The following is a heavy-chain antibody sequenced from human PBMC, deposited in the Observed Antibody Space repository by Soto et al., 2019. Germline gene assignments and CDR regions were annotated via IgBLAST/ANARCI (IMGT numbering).Heavy chain of an antibody. CDR1: GFTVSSYA. Sequence: EVQLLESGGGLVQPGGSLRLSCAASGFTVSSYAMSWVRRAPGKGLEWVSAISGSGSTYSADSVKGRFTISRDSSKDTVDLGMDSLRAEDTAVYYCAKALRFTVTTGYYMDVWGRGTTVTVSS. V-gene: IGHV3-23*01. D-gene: IGHD4-17*01. CDR2: ISGSGST. CDR3: AKALRFTVTTGYYMDV. J-gene: IGHJ6*03.